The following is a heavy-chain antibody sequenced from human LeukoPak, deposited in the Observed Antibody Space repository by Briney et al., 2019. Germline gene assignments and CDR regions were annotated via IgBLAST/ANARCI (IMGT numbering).Heavy chain of an antibody. CDR3: VLERDSILNFDY. D-gene: IGHD3-22*01. CDR2: IKQGGSEK. Sequence: GGSLRLSCAASGFTFSSYWMSWVRQAPGKGLEWVANIKQGGSEKYYVDSVKGRFTISRDNAKNSLYLQMNSLRAEDTAVYYCVLERDSILNFDYWGQGTLVTVSS. V-gene: IGHV3-7*01. CDR1: GFTFSSYW. J-gene: IGHJ4*02.